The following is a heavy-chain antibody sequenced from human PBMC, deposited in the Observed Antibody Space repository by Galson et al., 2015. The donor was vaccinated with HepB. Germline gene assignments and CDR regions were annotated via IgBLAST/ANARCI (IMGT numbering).Heavy chain of an antibody. Sequence: SLRLSCAASGFSVGDNYMSWVRQSPGKGLEWVSMIFVGGTKYYADSVKDRFTIARDKSKNSLYLRMNSLRVEDTAVYYCTRDRSTWEVPGSDYYMDVWGKGTTVTVSS. J-gene: IGHJ6*03. CDR2: IFVGGTK. D-gene: IGHD2-2*01. V-gene: IGHV3-66*01. CDR3: TRDRSTWEVPGSDYYMDV. CDR1: GFSVGDNY.